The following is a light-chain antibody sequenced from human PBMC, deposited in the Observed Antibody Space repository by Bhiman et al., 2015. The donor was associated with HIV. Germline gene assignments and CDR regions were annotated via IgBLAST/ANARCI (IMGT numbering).Light chain of an antibody. CDR1: NRDVGSFRF. CDR2: DVS. Sequence: QSALTQPASVSGSPGQSVTISCTGTNRDVGSFRFVSWYQQHPGKAPNIVIYDVSKRPSGVSNRFSGSKSANTASLTISGLQAEDEADYYCTSYTISSLYVFGTGTKVTVL. CDR3: TSYTISSLYV. V-gene: IGLV2-14*02. J-gene: IGLJ1*01.